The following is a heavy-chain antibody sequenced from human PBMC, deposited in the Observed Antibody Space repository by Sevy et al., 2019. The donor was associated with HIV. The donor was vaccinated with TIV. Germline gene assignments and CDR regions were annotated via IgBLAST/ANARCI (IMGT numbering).Heavy chain of an antibody. J-gene: IGHJ3*01. V-gene: IGHV3-23*01. D-gene: IGHD6-13*01. CDR2: LSGSGGTT. CDR1: GFTFFSHV. CDR3: ATGTTDSSISWVFDV. Sequence: GGSLRLSCAASGFTFFSHVMSWVRQAPGKGLEWVSGLSGSGGTTYYADSVKGRFSISRDNSKNKLYLQMSSLRIEDTADYYCATGTTDSSISWVFDVWGQGTMVTVSS.